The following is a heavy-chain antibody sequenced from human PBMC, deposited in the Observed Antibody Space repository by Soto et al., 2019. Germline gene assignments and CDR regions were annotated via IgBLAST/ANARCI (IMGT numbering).Heavy chain of an antibody. CDR3: AGARIPDAFDI. Sequence: GASVKVSCKASRDTFTGYYMHWVRPAPGQGLEWMGWINPNSGGPNYAQKFQGRVTMTRDTSISTVYMELSRLRSDDTAVYYCAGARIPDAFDIWGQGTMVTVSS. V-gene: IGHV1-2*02. CDR1: RDTFTGYY. CDR2: INPNSGGP. J-gene: IGHJ3*02.